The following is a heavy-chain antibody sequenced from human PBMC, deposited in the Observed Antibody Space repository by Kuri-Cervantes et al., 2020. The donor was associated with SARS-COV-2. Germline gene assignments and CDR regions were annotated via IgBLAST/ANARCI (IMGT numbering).Heavy chain of an antibody. CDR1: GFTFSSYA. D-gene: IGHD5-18*01. CDR2: ISYDGSNK. Sequence: GESLKISCAASGFTFSSYAMHWVRQAPGKGLEWVAVISYDGSNKYYADSVKGRFTISRDNSKNTLYLQMNSLRAEDTAVYYCAAHHPRGYSYDWFDPWGQGTLVTVSS. V-gene: IGHV3-30-3*01. CDR3: AAHHPRGYSYDWFDP. J-gene: IGHJ5*02.